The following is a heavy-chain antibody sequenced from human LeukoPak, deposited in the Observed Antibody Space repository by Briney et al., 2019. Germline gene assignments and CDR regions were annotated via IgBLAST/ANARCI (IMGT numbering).Heavy chain of an antibody. CDR2: ISAYNGNT. CDR1: GYTFTSYG. V-gene: IGHV1-18*01. CDR3: AREPHSSGWYVRYYYMDV. Sequence: ASVKVSCKASGYTFTSYGISWVRQAPGQGLEWMGWISAYNGNTNYAQKLQGRVTMTTDTSTSTAYMELRSLRSDDTAVYYCAREPHSSGWYVRYYYMDVWGKGTTVTVSS. J-gene: IGHJ6*03. D-gene: IGHD6-19*01.